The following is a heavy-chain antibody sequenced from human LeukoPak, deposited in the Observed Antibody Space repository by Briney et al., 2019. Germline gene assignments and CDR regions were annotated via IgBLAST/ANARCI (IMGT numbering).Heavy chain of an antibody. CDR1: GYTFTTYD. J-gene: IGHJ4*02. D-gene: IGHD4-23*01. CDR2: MNPNSVNT. Sequence: ASVKVSFKASGYTFTTYDINWVRQATGQGLEWMGWMNPNSVNTAYAQMFQGRVTMTGNTSISTAYMELSSLRSEDTAVYYCARKRDGGNPLGYWGRGTLVTVSS. CDR3: ARKRDGGNPLGY. V-gene: IGHV1-8*01.